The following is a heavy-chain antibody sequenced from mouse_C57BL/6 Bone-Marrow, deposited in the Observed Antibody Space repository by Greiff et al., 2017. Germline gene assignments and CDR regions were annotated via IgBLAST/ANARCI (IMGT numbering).Heavy chain of an antibody. Sequence: VKLMESGPELVKPGASVKISCKASGYAFSSSWMNWVKHRPGKGLEWIGRIYPGDGDTNYNGKFKGKATLTADKSSSTAYMQLSSLTSEDSAVYCCARTTVVGGDYWGQGTTLTVSS. CDR1: GYAFSSSW. V-gene: IGHV1-82*01. J-gene: IGHJ2*01. CDR3: ARTTVVGGDY. D-gene: IGHD1-1*01. CDR2: IYPGDGDT.